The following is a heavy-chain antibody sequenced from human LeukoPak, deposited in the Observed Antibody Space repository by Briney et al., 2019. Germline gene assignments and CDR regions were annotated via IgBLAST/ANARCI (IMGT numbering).Heavy chain of an antibody. CDR3: ASSSKGGYSRDAFDI. CDR1: GYTFTGYY. V-gene: IGHV1-2*02. D-gene: IGHD6-13*01. J-gene: IGHJ3*02. CDR2: INPNSGGT. Sequence: ASVKVSCKASGYTFTGYYMNWVRQAPGQGLEWMGWINPNSGGTNYAQKFQGRVTMTRDTSISTAYMELSRLTSDDTAVYYCASSSKGGYSRDAFDIWGQGTMVTVSS.